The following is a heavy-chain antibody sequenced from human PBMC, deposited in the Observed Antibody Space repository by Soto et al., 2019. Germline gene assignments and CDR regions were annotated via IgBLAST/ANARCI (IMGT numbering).Heavy chain of an antibody. CDR3: ARGPRALYYYYYGMDV. V-gene: IGHV3-7*01. CDR1: GFTFSSYW. J-gene: IGHJ6*02. Sequence: LRLSCAASGFTFSSYWMSWVRQAPGKGLEWVANIKQDGSEKYYVDSVKGRFTISRDNAKNSLYLQMNSLRAEDTAVYYCARGPRALYYYYYGMDVWGQGTTVTVSS. CDR2: IKQDGSEK.